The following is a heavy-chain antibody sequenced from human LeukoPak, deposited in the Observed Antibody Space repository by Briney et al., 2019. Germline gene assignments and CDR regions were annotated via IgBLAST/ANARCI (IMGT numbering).Heavy chain of an antibody. CDR2: INQSGST. V-gene: IGHV4-34*01. Sequence: SETLSLTCAVYGGSFGGYYWNWIRQPPGKGLEWIGEINQSGSTKYNPSFESRVTISVDTSKDQLSLKLSSVTAADTAVYYCARGPGSGSYFAWFDSWGQGALVTVSS. CDR3: ARGPGSGSYFAWFDS. CDR1: GGSFGGYY. J-gene: IGHJ5*01. D-gene: IGHD3-10*01.